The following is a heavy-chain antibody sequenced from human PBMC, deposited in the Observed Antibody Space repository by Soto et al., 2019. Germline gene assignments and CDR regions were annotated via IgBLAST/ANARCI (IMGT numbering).Heavy chain of an antibody. J-gene: IGHJ4*02. CDR2: IWYHGNSM. CDR1: GFTFSSYG. D-gene: IGHD1-20*01. V-gene: IGHV3-33*01. Sequence: GGSLRLSCAASGFTFSSYGMHWVRQAPGKGLEWVAVIWYHGNSMYYADSVKGRFTVSRDNSKNTLYLQMNNLRAEDTAVYYCARYNTGHSDYWGQGTLVTVSS. CDR3: ARYNTGHSDY.